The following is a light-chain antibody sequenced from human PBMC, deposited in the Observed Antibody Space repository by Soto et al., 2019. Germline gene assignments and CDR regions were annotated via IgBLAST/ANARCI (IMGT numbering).Light chain of an antibody. CDR3: QHFCNRPYT. CDR1: QDIDKS. Sequence: DILMTQSPSSLSASLGDRVTIACQASQDIDKSLNWYQQKAGKAPKLLIYSASNLETGVPSRFSGSGSGTHFSLTISSLEPEDIATYYCQHFCNRPYTFGQGTKLEIK. V-gene: IGKV1-33*01. J-gene: IGKJ2*01. CDR2: SAS.